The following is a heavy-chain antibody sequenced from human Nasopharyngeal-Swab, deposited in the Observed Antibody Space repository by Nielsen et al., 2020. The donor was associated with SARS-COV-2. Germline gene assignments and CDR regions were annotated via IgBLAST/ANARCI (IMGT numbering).Heavy chain of an antibody. J-gene: IGHJ2*01. CDR2: ISWNSGSI. V-gene: IGHV3-9*01. Sequence: GGSLRLSCAASGFTFDDYAMHWVRQAPGKGLEWVSGISWNSGSIGYADSVKGRFTISRDNAKNSLYLQMNSLRAEDTALYYCAKEVTGYCSGGRCYSANWYFDLWGRGTLVTVSS. D-gene: IGHD2-15*01. CDR1: GFTFDDYA. CDR3: AKEVTGYCSGGRCYSANWYFDL.